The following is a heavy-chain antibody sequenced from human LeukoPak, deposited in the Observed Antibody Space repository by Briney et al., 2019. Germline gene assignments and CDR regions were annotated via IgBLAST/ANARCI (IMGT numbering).Heavy chain of an antibody. CDR1: GGSFSGYY. CDR2: INHSGST. Sequence: SETLSLTCAVYGGSFSGYYWSWIRQPPGKGLEWIGEINHSGSTNYNPSLKSRVTISVDTSKNQFSLKLYSVTAADTAVYYCATRKLGNDYWGQGTLVTVSS. J-gene: IGHJ4*02. D-gene: IGHD7-27*01. V-gene: IGHV4-34*01. CDR3: ATRKLGNDY.